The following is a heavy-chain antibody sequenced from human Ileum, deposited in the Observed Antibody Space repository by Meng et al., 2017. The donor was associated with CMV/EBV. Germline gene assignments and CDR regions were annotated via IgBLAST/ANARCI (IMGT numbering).Heavy chain of an antibody. CDR2: IRSKANSYAT. Sequence: MHWVRQASGKGLEWVGRIRSKANSYATAYAASVKGRFTISRDDSKNTAYLQMNSLRAEDTAIYYCARAGLICSGTGCYYTDVFYLDSWGQGTLVTVSS. CDR3: ARAGLICSGTGCYYTDVFYLDS. V-gene: IGHV3-73*01. D-gene: IGHD2-15*01. J-gene: IGHJ4*02.